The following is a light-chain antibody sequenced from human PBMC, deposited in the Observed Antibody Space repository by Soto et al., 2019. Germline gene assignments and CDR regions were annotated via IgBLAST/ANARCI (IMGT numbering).Light chain of an antibody. J-gene: IGKJ5*01. Sequence: LSPGEIATLSCRASQSISTYLAWYQQKPGQAPRLLIYDGSNRATGIPARFSGSGSGTDFTLTISSLEHEDFAAYYCQQRSDWPPITFGQGTRLEIK. V-gene: IGKV3-11*01. CDR2: DGS. CDR3: QQRSDWPPIT. CDR1: QSISTY.